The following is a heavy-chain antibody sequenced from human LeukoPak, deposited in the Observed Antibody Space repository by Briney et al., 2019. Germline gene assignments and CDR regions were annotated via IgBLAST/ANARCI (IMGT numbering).Heavy chain of an antibody. D-gene: IGHD4-17*01. CDR2: MNPNSGNT. V-gene: IGHV1-8*03. J-gene: IGHJ4*02. CDR1: GYTFTSYD. Sequence: ASVKVSCKASGYTFTSYDINWVRQATGQGLEWMGWMNPNSGNTGYAQKFQGRVTITRNTSISTAYMELSSLRSEDTAVYYCARGEDGDYALDYWGQGTLVTVSS. CDR3: ARGEDGDYALDY.